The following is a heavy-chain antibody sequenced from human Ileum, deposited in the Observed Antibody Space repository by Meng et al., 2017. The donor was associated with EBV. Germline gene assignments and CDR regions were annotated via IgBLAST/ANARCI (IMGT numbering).Heavy chain of an antibody. D-gene: IGHD6-19*01. CDR2: ISPYNANT. Sequence: QVQLVQSGAEVKKPGASVKVSCKASGYAFTSYGMGWVRQAPGQGPEWMGWISPYNANTKYAQKFQDRVTISVDKSKNQFSLNLSSVTAADTAVYYCARVGQWLPIDYWGQGTLVTVSS. CDR1: GYAFTSYG. J-gene: IGHJ4*02. V-gene: IGHV1-18*01. CDR3: ARVGQWLPIDY.